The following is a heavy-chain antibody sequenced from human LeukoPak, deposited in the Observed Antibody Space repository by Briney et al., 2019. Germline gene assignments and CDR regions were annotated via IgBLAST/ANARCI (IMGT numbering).Heavy chain of an antibody. V-gene: IGHV4-61*08. CDR3: ARVGSSGYYVDY. D-gene: IGHD3-22*01. Sequence: SETLSLICIVSGGSISSGGYYWRWIRQPPGKGLECIGYICYSGSTNYNPSLKSRVTISVDTSKNQFSLKLTSVTAADTAVYYCARVGSSGYYVDYWGQGTLVTVSS. CDR2: ICYSGST. J-gene: IGHJ4*02. CDR1: GGSISSGGYY.